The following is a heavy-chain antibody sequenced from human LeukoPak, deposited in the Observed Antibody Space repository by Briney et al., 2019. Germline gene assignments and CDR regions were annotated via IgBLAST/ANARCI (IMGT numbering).Heavy chain of an antibody. J-gene: IGHJ4*02. Sequence: GASVKVSCKASGYTFTSYYMHWVRQAPGQGLEWMGWMNPNSGNTGYAQKFQGRVTMTRNTSISTAYMELSSLRSEDTAVYYCAREGGRLSGSYDYWGQGTLVTVSS. V-gene: IGHV1-8*01. CDR1: GYTFTSYY. D-gene: IGHD1-26*01. CDR2: MNPNSGNT. CDR3: AREGGRLSGSYDY.